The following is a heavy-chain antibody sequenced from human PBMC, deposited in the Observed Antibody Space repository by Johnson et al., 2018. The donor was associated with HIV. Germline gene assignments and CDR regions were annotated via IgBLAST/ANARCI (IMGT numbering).Heavy chain of an antibody. CDR3: AKGHSSGYPKDAFDI. Sequence: QMLLVQSGGGVVQPGRSLILSCSSSGFTFSNYCMHWVLHAPCTWLEWVAFLLFDGDITYYVDSVKGRFTISRNNFKNTLYLQMNSLRTEDTAMYYCAKGHSSGYPKDAFDIWGRGTIVTVS. V-gene: IGHV3-30*02. D-gene: IGHD3-22*01. J-gene: IGHJ3*02. CDR2: LLFDGDIT. CDR1: GFTFSNYC.